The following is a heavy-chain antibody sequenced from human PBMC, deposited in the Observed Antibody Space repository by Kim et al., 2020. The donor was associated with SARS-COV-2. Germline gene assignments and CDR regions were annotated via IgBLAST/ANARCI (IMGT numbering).Heavy chain of an antibody. CDR3: ARESLDYDSSLYCIEY. Sequence: SVKVSCKASGGIFTGYIVTWVRQAPGQGLEWMGRIITFSGTANYAQRFQGRVTITADRSTRTAFMEMSSLTSDDTAVYYCARESLDYDSSLYCIEYWGQGTLGTVSS. J-gene: IGHJ4*02. CDR1: GGIFTGYI. CDR2: IITFSGTA. D-gene: IGHD3-22*01. V-gene: IGHV1-69*08.